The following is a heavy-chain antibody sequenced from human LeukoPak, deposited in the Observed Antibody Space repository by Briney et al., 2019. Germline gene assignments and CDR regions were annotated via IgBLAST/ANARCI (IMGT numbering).Heavy chain of an antibody. Sequence: GGSLRLSCAASGFTFNSYAMSWVRQAPGKGLQWVSVISGSGGSTYYADSVKGRFTISRDNSKNTLYLQMNSLRAEDTAVYYCAKSPAPPPSGSYPYQFDYWGQGTLVTVSS. J-gene: IGHJ4*02. D-gene: IGHD3-10*01. CDR3: AKSPAPPPSGSYPYQFDY. CDR2: ISGSGGST. CDR1: GFTFNSYA. V-gene: IGHV3-23*01.